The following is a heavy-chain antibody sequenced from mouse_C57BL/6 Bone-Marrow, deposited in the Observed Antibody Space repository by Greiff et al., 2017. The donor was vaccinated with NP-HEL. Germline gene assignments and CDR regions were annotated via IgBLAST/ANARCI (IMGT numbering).Heavy chain of an antibody. CDR2: INYDGSST. CDR1: GFTFSDYY. D-gene: IGHD4-1*01. Sequence: EVKLVESEGGLVQPGSSMKLSCTASGFTFSDYYMAWVRQVPEKGLEWVANINYDGSSTYYLDSLKSRFIISRDNAKNILYLQMSSLKSEDTATYYCARDDWGWFAYWGQGTLVTVSA. V-gene: IGHV5-16*01. J-gene: IGHJ3*01. CDR3: ARDDWGWFAY.